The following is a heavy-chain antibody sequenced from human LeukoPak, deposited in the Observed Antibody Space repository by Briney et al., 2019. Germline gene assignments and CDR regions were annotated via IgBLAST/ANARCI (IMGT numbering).Heavy chain of an antibody. D-gene: IGHD6-13*01. Sequence: HPGRSLRLSCAASGFTFDDYAMHWVRHAPGKGLEWVSGISWNSGSIGYADSVKGRFTISRDNAKNSLYLQMNSLRAEDTAVYYCARDHIAAAGIYAFDIWGQGTMVTVSS. CDR1: GFTFDDYA. V-gene: IGHV3-9*01. J-gene: IGHJ3*02. CDR2: ISWNSGSI. CDR3: ARDHIAAAGIYAFDI.